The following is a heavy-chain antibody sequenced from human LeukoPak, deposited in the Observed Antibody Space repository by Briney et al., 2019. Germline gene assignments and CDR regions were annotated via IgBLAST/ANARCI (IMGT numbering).Heavy chain of an antibody. V-gene: IGHV4-59*01. J-gene: IGHJ4*02. D-gene: IGHD1-26*01. CDR1: GFTFNSYA. Sequence: GSLRLSCAASGFTFNSYAMSWIRQPPGKGLEWIGFVYYSGSTNYNPSLKSRVTISVDTSKNQFSLKLNSVTAADTAVYYCARGRPYSNYFDYWGQGTLVTVSS. CDR2: VYYSGST. CDR3: ARGRPYSNYFDY.